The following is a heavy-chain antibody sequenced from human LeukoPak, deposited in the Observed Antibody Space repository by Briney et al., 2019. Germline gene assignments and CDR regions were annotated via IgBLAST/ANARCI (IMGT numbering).Heavy chain of an antibody. D-gene: IGHD2-2*01. CDR1: GGSISSGGYY. J-gene: IGHJ2*01. V-gene: IGHV4-30-2*01. CDR2: IYHSGST. CDR3: ARGTEGYCSSTSCYTSYWYFDL. Sequence: SETLSLTCTVSGGSISSGGYYWSWIRQPPGKSLEWIGYIYHSGSTYYNPSLKSRVTISVDRSKNQFSLKLSSVTAADTAVYYCARGTEGYCSSTSCYTSYWYFDLWGRGTLVTVSS.